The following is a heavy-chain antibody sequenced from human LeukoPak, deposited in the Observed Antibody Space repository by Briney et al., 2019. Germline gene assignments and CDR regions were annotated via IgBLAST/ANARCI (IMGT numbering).Heavy chain of an antibody. CDR1: GGSISSYY. J-gene: IGHJ6*02. Sequence: SETLSLTCTVSGGSISSYYWSWIRQPPGKGLEWIGEINHSGSTNYNPSLKSRVTISVDTSKNQFSLKLSSVTAADTAVYYCARGGRYSPYGASYYYGMDVWGQGTTVTVSS. D-gene: IGHD1-1*01. V-gene: IGHV4-34*01. CDR3: ARGGRYSPYGASYYYGMDV. CDR2: INHSGST.